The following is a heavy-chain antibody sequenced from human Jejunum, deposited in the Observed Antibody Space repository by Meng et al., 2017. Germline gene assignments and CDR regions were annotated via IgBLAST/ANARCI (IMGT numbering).Heavy chain of an antibody. CDR2: IYPGDSDT. D-gene: IGHD2-21*02. J-gene: IGHJ4*02. CDR3: ARQGGYCGGDCYWNLDY. V-gene: IGHV5-51*01. Sequence: GESLKISCKGSGYSFTSYWIGWVRQMPGKGLEWMGIIYPGDSDTRYSPSFQGQVTISADKSISTAYLQWSGLKASDTAMYYCARQGGYCGGDCYWNLDYWGQGTLVTVS. CDR1: GYSFTSYW.